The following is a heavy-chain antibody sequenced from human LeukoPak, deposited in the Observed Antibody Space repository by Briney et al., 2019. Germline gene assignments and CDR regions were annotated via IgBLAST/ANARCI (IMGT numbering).Heavy chain of an antibody. CDR2: IYSGGST. CDR3: AREVIAAAEEKDYYYMDV. J-gene: IGHJ6*03. Sequence: GSLRLSCAASGFTVSSNYMSWVRQAPGKGLEWVSVIYSGGSTYYADSVKGRFTISRDNSKNTLYLQMNSLRAEDTAVYYCAREVIAAAEEKDYYYMDVWGKGTTVTISS. CDR1: GFTVSSNY. D-gene: IGHD6-13*01. V-gene: IGHV3-53*01.